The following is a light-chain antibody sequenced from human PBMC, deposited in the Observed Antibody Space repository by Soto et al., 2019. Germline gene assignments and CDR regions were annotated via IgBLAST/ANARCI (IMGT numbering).Light chain of an antibody. CDR1: SSDVGGYNY. V-gene: IGLV2-14*01. CDR3: SSYTSRSTV. J-gene: IGLJ1*01. Sequence: QSALTQPASVSGSPGQSITISCTETSSDVGGYNYVSWYQQHPGKAPKLMIYDVSNRPSGVSNRFSGSKSGNTASLTISGLQAEDEADYYCSSYTSRSTVFGTGTKLTVL. CDR2: DVS.